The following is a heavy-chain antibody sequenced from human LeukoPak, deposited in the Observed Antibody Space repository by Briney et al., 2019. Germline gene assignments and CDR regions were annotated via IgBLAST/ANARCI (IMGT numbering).Heavy chain of an antibody. CDR1: GFTFSSYA. J-gene: IGHJ4*02. D-gene: IGHD5-18*01. V-gene: IGHV3-30-3*01. CDR2: ISYDGSNK. CDR3: ARIGAGYSYGYPVDY. Sequence: GGSLRLSCAASGFTFSSYAMHWVRQAPGKGLEWVAVISYDGSNKYYADSVKGRFTISRDNSKNTLYLQMNSLRAEDTAVYYCARIGAGYSYGYPVDYWGQGTLVTVSS.